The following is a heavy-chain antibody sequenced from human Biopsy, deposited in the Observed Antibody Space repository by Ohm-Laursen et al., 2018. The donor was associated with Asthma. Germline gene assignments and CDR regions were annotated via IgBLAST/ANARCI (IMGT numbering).Heavy chain of an antibody. Sequence: SSVKVSCKSLGGTFNTYVIGWVRQAPGQGLEWMGGINFVFGITTYPQKFQDRVTITAGDSTSTVYMELSSLRSEDTAVYYCARKAGSCISRTCYSLDFWGQGTLVTVSS. V-gene: IGHV1-69*01. D-gene: IGHD2-2*01. CDR2: INFVFGIT. J-gene: IGHJ4*02. CDR1: GGTFNTYV. CDR3: ARKAGSCISRTCYSLDF.